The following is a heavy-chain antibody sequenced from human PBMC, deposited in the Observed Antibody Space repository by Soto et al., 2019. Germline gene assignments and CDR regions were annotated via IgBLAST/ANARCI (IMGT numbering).Heavy chain of an antibody. Sequence: ASVKVSCKASGFSFTGYYIHWLRQAPGQGLEWMGWINAHSGGTEYAQKFQGRVTLTRDTSIATAYLTLTSLTSDDTALYYCAKDLTRQLTYWLDPWGQGTQVTVSS. CDR1: GFSFTGYY. CDR3: AKDLTRQLTYWLDP. V-gene: IGHV1-2*02. D-gene: IGHD6-6*01. J-gene: IGHJ5*02. CDR2: INAHSGGT.